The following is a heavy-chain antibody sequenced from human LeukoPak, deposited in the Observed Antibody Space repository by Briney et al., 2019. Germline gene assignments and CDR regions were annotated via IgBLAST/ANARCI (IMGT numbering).Heavy chain of an antibody. D-gene: IGHD3-3*01. CDR1: GGSLSGYY. CDR2: INHSGST. J-gene: IGHJ4*02. CDR3: ARGHFFWSGYYFY. V-gene: IGHV4-34*01. Sequence: SETLSLTCAVYGGSLSGYYWSWIRQPPGKGLEWIGEINHSGSTNYNPSLKSRVTILVDTSKNQFSLKLSSVTAADTAVYYCARGHFFWSGYYFYWGQGTLVTVSS.